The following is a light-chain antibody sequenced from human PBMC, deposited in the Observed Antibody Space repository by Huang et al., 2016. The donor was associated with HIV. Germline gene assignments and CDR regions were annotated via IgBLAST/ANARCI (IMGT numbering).Light chain of an antibody. V-gene: IGKV1-5*03. J-gene: IGKJ2*01. CDR1: QSISSW. CDR3: QQYKSYPYT. CDR2: EGS. Sequence: DIQMTQSPSTLSASVGDRVTITCRASQSISSWLAWDQQKPGRAPKLLIYEGSSLESGVPPRFSGSGSGTEFTLTISSLQPDDFATYYCQQYKSYPYTFGQGTQLEIK.